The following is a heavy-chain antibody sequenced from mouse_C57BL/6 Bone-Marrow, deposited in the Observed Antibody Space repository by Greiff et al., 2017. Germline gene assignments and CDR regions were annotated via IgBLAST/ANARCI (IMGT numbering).Heavy chain of an antibody. Sequence: VQLQQPGAELVMPGASVKLSCKASGYTFTSYWMHWVKQRPGQGLEWIGEIDPSDSYTNYNQKLKGKSTLTVDKSSSTAYMQLSSLTSEDSAVYDCARGLRLPCAMDYWGQGTSVTVTS. V-gene: IGHV1-69*01. CDR1: GYTFTSYW. CDR3: ARGLRLPCAMDY. J-gene: IGHJ4*01. D-gene: IGHD3-2*02. CDR2: IDPSDSYT.